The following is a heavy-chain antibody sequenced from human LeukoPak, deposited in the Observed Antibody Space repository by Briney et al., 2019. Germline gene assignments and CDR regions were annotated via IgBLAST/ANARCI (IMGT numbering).Heavy chain of an antibody. CDR1: GFTFSNYA. CDR2: IRGSGGST. V-gene: IGHV3-23*01. CDR3: AKDGGLGGYCSGGSCYNA. J-gene: IGHJ5*02. D-gene: IGHD2-15*01. Sequence: GGSLRLSCAASGFTFSNYAMSWVRQAPGKGLEWVSAIRGSGGSTYYADSVKGRFTISRDNSKNTLYPQMNSLRAEDTAVYYCAKDGGLGGYCSGGSCYNAWGQGTLVTVSS.